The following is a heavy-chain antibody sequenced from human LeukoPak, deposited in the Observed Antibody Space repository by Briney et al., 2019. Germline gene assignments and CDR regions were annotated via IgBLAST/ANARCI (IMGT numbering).Heavy chain of an antibody. CDR1: GFTLSSNY. J-gene: IGHJ6*02. CDR3: ARGRGYSGYGTYYYYGMDV. Sequence: GGSLRLSCAASGFTLSSNYMSWVRQAPGKGLEWVSVIYSGGSTYYADSVKGRFTISRDNSKNTLYLQMNSLRAEDTAVYYCARGRGYSGYGTYYYYGMDVWGQGTTVTVSS. CDR2: IYSGGST. V-gene: IGHV3-53*01. D-gene: IGHD5-12*01.